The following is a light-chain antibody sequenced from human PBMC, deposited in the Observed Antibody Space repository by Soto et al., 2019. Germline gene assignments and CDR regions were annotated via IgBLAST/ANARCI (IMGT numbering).Light chain of an antibody. V-gene: IGLV1-40*01. CDR3: QSYDSSLSGVI. CDR1: SSNIGAVYG. Sequence: QSVLTQPPSVSGAPGQRVTISCTGSSSNIGAVYGVHWYQQLPGTAPKLLIYGNSNRPSGVPDRFSGSKSGTSASLAITGLQADDEADYYCQSYDSSLSGVIFGGGTKLTVL. CDR2: GNS. J-gene: IGLJ2*01.